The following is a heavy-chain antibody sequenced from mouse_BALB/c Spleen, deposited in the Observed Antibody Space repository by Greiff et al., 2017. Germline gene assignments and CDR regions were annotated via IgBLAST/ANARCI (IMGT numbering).Heavy chain of an antibody. CDR1: GFDFSRYW. V-gene: IGHV4-1*02. CDR3: ARDGDYGSSWFAY. J-gene: IGHJ3*01. D-gene: IGHD1-1*01. Sequence: EVQLQESGGGLVQPGGSLKLSCAASGFDFSRYWMSWVRQAPGKGLEWIGEINPDSSTINYTPSLKDKFIISRDNAKNTLYLQMSKVRSEDTALYYCARDGDYGSSWFAYWGQGTLVTVSA. CDR2: INPDSSTI.